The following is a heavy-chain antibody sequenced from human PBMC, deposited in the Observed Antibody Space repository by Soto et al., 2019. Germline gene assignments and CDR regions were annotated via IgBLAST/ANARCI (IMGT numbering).Heavy chain of an antibody. Sequence: ASVKVSCKASGYTFTSYSMHWVRQAPGQGLEWMGTMNPSGGSTGYAQKFQGRVTMTRDTSTSTVYMELSSLRSEDTAVYYCAREEPYDLWSGGYYYYGMDVWGQGTTVTVSS. J-gene: IGHJ6*02. V-gene: IGHV1-46*01. CDR1: GYTFTSYS. CDR3: AREEPYDLWSGGYYYYGMDV. D-gene: IGHD3-3*01. CDR2: MNPSGGST.